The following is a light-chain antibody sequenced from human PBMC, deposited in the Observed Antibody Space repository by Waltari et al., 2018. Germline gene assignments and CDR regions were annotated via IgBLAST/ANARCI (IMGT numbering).Light chain of an antibody. CDR3: SSYISSDTLEL. CDR1: STDGGGYNY. J-gene: IGLJ2*01. Sequence: QSALTQPASVSGSPGQSITISCTGTSTDGGGYNYVSWYHQHPGKAPKLIIFDVSNRPSGVSSRFSGSKSGNTASLTISGLQAQDEADYYCSSYISSDTLELFGGGTSLTVL. CDR2: DVS. V-gene: IGLV2-14*03.